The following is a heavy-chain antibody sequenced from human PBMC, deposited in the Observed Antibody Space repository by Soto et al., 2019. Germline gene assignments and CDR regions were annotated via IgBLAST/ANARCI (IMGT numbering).Heavy chain of an antibody. J-gene: IGHJ6*03. CDR3: AGLYGSGSYYTTYYYYYMDV. D-gene: IGHD3-10*01. CDR2: IYYSGST. Sequence: SETLSLTCTVSGGSISSYDWSWIRQPPGKGLEWIGYIYYSGSTNYNPSLKSRVTISVDTSKNQFSLKLSSVTAADTAVYYCAGLYGSGSYYTTYYYYYMDVWGKGTTVTVSS. V-gene: IGHV4-59*01. CDR1: GGSISSYD.